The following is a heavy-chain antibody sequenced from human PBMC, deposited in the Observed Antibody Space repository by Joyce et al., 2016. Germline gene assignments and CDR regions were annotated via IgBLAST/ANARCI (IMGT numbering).Heavy chain of an antibody. CDR3: ARDGPKTTWDPGYYFDF. J-gene: IGHJ4*02. CDR1: GCTFSGHS. CDR2: ISYDGKNT. V-gene: IGHV3-30*04. Sequence: QVKLVESGGAVVQPGRSLRLSCAASGCTFSGHSMHGVRQAPGKGLGWVAIISYDGKNTYYGDSMKGRFNISRDNSKNTVYLQVDSLRTEDTAVYYCARDGPKTTWDPGYYFDFWGQGTLVTVSS. D-gene: IGHD1-14*01.